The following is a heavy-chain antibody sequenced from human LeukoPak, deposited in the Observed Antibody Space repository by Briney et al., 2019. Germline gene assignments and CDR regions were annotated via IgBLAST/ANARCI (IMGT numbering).Heavy chain of an antibody. CDR3: ARVRLRNGYNWFDP. V-gene: IGHV1-3*01. CDR2: INAGNGNT. Sequence: ASVKVSCKASGYTFTRYAMHWVRQAPGQRLEWMGWINAGNGNTKYSQKFQGRVTITRDTSASTAYLDLSSLTFEDTAVYYCARVRLRNGYNWFDPWGQRTLVTVSS. CDR1: GYTFTRYA. D-gene: IGHD3-3*01. J-gene: IGHJ5*02.